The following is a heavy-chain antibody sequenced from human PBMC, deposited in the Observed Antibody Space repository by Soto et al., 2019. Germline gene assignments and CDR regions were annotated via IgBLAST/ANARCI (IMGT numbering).Heavy chain of an antibody. CDR2: ISGTTGHA. CDR1: GFPFSNYA. J-gene: IGHJ4*02. D-gene: IGHD3-16*01. CDR3: ARAPSEYIWGSYLRYYEY. V-gene: IGHV3-23*01. Sequence: EVQMLESGGGLVQPGGSLRLSCAASGFPFSNYAMAWVRQAPGXXLAWVSAISGTTGHAFYADSVKDRFTISRDNSKNTLYLQMDSLRAEDTAVYHCARAPSEYIWGSYLRYYEYWGQGTLVTVSS.